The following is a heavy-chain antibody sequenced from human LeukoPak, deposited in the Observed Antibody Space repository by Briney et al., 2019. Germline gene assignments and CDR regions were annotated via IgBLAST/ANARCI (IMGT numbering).Heavy chain of an antibody. CDR2: IKQDGSEK. J-gene: IGHJ6*02. Sequence: GGSLRLSCAASGFTFSSYWMSWVRQAPGKGLEWVANIKQDGSEKYYVDSVKGRFTISRDNAKNSLYLQMNSLRAEDTAVYYCARDYAESSSWYSYYYYGMDVWGQGTTVTVSS. CDR1: GFTFSSYW. V-gene: IGHV3-7*01. CDR3: ARDYAESSSWYSYYYYGMDV. D-gene: IGHD6-13*01.